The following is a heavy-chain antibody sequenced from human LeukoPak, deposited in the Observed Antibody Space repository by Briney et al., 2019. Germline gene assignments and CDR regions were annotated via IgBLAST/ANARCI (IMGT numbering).Heavy chain of an antibody. D-gene: IGHD5-18*01. CDR2: ISYDGSNK. V-gene: IGHV3-30*18. J-gene: IGHJ4*02. Sequence: GGSLRLSCAASGFTFSTYGMHWVRQAPGKGLEWVAVISYDGSNKYYADSVKGRFTISRDDSKSTLYLQMNSLRAEDTAVYYCAKEAYRYDYCDYWGQGTLVTVSS. CDR1: GFTFSTYG. CDR3: AKEAYRYDYCDY.